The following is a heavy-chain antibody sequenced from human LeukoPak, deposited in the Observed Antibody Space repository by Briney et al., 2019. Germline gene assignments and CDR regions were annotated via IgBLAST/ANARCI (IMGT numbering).Heavy chain of an antibody. J-gene: IGHJ5*02. CDR3: VKDPRYTYGTNWFVL. V-gene: IGHV3-23*01. CDR1: ALSFVNYA. Sequence: PGRSLRLSCVPSALSFVNYATSSGRHDAGKGRQWVLQISGAGGATSYAGFARDRFPISRDNSKKTLYLPMSRLRAEAMANDYCVKDPRYTYGTNWFVLWGQGTLLSVSS. CDR2: ISGAGGAT. D-gene: IGHD5-18*01.